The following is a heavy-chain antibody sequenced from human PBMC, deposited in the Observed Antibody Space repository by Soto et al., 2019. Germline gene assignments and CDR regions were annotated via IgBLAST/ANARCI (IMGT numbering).Heavy chain of an antibody. V-gene: IGHV3-23*01. J-gene: IGHJ4*02. CDR1: GFTFSSYA. CDR3: AKFLLLDIVVVVAATPFDY. D-gene: IGHD2-15*01. CDR2: ISGSGGST. Sequence: PGGSLRLSCAASGFTFSSYAMSWVRQAPGKGLEWVSAISGSGGSTYYADSVKGRFTISRDNSKNTLYLQMNSLRAEDTAVYYCAKFLLLDIVVVVAATPFDYWGQGTLVTVSS.